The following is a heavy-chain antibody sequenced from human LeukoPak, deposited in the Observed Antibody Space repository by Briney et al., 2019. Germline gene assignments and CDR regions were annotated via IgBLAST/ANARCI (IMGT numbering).Heavy chain of an antibody. D-gene: IGHD3-3*02. Sequence: SETLSLTCTVSGDSIRSNNYYWGWIRQPPGKGLEWIGSIYDTGSTYYNPSLKSRVIISVDTSKNQFSLKLSSVTAADTAVYYCARLAGDDAFDIWGQGTMVTVSS. J-gene: IGHJ3*02. CDR2: IYDTGST. CDR3: ARLAGDDAFDI. V-gene: IGHV4-39*01. CDR1: GDSIRSNNYY.